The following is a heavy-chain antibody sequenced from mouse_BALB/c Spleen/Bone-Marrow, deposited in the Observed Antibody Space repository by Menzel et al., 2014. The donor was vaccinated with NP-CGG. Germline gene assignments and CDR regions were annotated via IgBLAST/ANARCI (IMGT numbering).Heavy chain of an antibody. V-gene: IGHV2-6-7*01. CDR2: IWGDGIT. J-gene: IGHJ2*01. CDR1: GFSLTVYG. Sequence: VHLVESGPGLVAPSQSLSITCTVSGFSLTVYGVSWVRQPPGKGLEWLGMIWGDGITDYNSAFKSRLSISKDDSKSQVFVKMNSLQTDDTAKYYCAREGNYFDYWGQGTTLTVSS. CDR3: AREGNYFDY.